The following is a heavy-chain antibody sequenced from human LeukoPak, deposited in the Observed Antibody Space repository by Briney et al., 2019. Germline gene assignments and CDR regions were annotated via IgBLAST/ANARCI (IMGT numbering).Heavy chain of an antibody. CDR2: ISWNSGSI. J-gene: IGHJ4*02. D-gene: IGHD3-22*01. CDR1: GFTFDDYA. Sequence: GRSVRLSCAASGFTFDDYAMHWVRQAPGKGLEWVSGISWNSGSIGYADSVKGRFTISRDNAKNSLYLQMNSLRAEDMALYYCAKGYYYDSSGYDYWGQGTLVTVSS. V-gene: IGHV3-9*03. CDR3: AKGYYYDSSGYDY.